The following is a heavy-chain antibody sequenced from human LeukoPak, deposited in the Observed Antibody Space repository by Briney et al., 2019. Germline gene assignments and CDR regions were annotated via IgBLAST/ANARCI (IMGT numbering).Heavy chain of an antibody. CDR2: INPNSGGT. V-gene: IGHV1-2*02. D-gene: IGHD6-6*01. CDR3: ARGRQEESSSSVDY. Sequence: PGASVKVSCKASGYTFTGYYMHWVRQAPGQGFEWMGWINPNSGGTNYAQKFQGRVTMTRDTSISTVYMELSRLTSDDTAVYYCARGRQEESSSSVDYWGQGTLVSVSS. CDR1: GYTFTGYY. J-gene: IGHJ4*02.